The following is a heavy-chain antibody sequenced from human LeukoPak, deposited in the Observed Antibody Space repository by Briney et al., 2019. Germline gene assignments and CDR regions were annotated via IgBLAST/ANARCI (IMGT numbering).Heavy chain of an antibody. CDR3: ARDLRGYSGKGLYYYMDV. V-gene: IGHV4-39*07. CDR2: IYYSGST. D-gene: IGHD5-12*01. Sequence: PSETLSLTCTVSGGSISSSSYYWGWIRQPPGKGLEWIGSIYYSGSTYYNPSLKSRVTISVDTSKNQFSLKLSSVTAADTAVYYCARDLRGYSGKGLYYYMDVWGKGTTVTVSS. CDR1: GGSISSSSYY. J-gene: IGHJ6*03.